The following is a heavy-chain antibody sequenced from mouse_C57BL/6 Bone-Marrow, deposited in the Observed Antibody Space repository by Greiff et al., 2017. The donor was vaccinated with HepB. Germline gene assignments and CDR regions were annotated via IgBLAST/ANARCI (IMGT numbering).Heavy chain of an antibody. D-gene: IGHD1-3*01. Sequence: EVKLMESGGGLVQPGGSMKLSCVASGFTFSNYWMNWVRQSPEKGLEWVAQIRLKSDNYATHYAESVKGRFTISRDDSKSSVYLQMNNLRAEDTGIYYCNHKGDYFDYWGQGTTLTVSS. CDR3: NHKGDYFDY. J-gene: IGHJ2*01. V-gene: IGHV6-3*01. CDR2: IRLKSDNYAT. CDR1: GFTFSNYW.